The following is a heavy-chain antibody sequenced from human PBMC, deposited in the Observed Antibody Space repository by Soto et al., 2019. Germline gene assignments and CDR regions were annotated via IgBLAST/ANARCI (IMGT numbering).Heavy chain of an antibody. CDR1: GFTFSSYG. D-gene: IGHD1-1*01. CDR2: IWYDGSNQ. CDR3: ARAFAGPTWRFDAFDI. Sequence: QVQLVESGGGVVQPGRSLRLSCAASGFTFSSYGMHWVRQAPGKGLEWVAVIWYDGSNQYYADSVKGRFTISRDNSKNTLYLQMHSLRAEDTAVYYCARAFAGPTWRFDAFDIWGQGTMVTVSS. J-gene: IGHJ3*02. V-gene: IGHV3-33*01.